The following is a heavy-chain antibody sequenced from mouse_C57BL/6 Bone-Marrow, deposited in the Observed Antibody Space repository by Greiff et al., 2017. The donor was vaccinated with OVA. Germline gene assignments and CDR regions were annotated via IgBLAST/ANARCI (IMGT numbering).Heavy chain of an antibody. Sequence: VQLVESGAELARPGASVKLSCKASGYTFTSYGISWVKQRTGQGLEWIGEIYPRSGNTYYNEKFKGKATLTADKSSSTAYMELRSLTSEDSAVYFCARSMVTPVFDYWGQGTTLTVSS. CDR1: GYTFTSYG. J-gene: IGHJ2*01. D-gene: IGHD2-2*01. V-gene: IGHV1-81*01. CDR3: ARSMVTPVFDY. CDR2: IYPRSGNT.